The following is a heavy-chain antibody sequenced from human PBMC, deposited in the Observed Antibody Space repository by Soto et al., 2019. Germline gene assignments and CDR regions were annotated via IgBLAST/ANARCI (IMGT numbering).Heavy chain of an antibody. J-gene: IGHJ4*02. CDR2: ISAHNGDT. D-gene: IGHD3-22*01. CDR1: GYSFATYG. CDR3: ATEPIYYNDGSGYSTLVH. Sequence: SVKVSCKASGYSFATYGFSWVRQAPGQGLECVGWISAHNGDTHYSQKFQGRVTRTTDTSTNTGYMELRSLTSDDTAVYFCATEPIYYNDGSGYSTLVHWGQGTLVTVSS. V-gene: IGHV1-18*04.